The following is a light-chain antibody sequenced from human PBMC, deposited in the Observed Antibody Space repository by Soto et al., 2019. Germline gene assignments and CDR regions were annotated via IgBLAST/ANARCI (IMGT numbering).Light chain of an antibody. V-gene: IGKV1-27*01. CDR2: AAS. CDR3: RKYNSAPLFT. CDR1: QGISNY. Sequence: DIQMTQSPSSLSASVGDRVTITCRASQGISNYLAWYQQKPGKVPKLLIYAASTLQSGVPSRFSGSGSGTEFTLTISSLQPEDVENYYCRKYNSAPLFTFGPETKVDIK. J-gene: IGKJ3*01.